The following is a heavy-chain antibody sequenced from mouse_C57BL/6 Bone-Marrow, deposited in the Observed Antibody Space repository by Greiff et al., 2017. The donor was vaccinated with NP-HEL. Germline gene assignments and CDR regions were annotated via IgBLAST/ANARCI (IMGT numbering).Heavy chain of an antibody. Sequence: QVQLLQSGAELARPGASVKMSCKASGYTFTSYTMHWVKQRPGQGLEWIGYINPSSGYTKYNQKFKDKATLTADKSSSTAYMQLSSLTSEDSAVYYCTIYYDYDGYFDYWGQGTTLTVSS. V-gene: IGHV1-4*01. D-gene: IGHD2-4*01. CDR1: GYTFTSYT. CDR2: INPSSGYT. CDR3: TIYYDYDGYFDY. J-gene: IGHJ2*01.